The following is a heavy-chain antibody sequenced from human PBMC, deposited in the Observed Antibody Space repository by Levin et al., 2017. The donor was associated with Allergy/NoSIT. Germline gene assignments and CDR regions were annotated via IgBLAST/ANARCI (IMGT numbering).Heavy chain of an antibody. CDR2: IYYSGKT. V-gene: IGHV4-39*01. J-gene: IGHJ5*02. D-gene: IGHD3-16*01. Sequence: SETLSLTCTVSGGSINISNYYWGWIRQTPGKGLELIGTIYYSGKTYYAPSLKSRVTISVDTSKNQFSLKLTSVTAADTAVYYCARHTYGRGRFDPWGQGTLVTVSS. CDR3: ARHTYGRGRFDP. CDR1: GGSINISNYY.